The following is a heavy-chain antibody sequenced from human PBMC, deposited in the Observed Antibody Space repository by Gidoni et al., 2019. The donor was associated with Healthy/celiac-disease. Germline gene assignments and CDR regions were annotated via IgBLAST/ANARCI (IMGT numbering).Heavy chain of an antibody. CDR1: GFTFSSYG. CDR2: ISYDGSNK. Sequence: QVQLVESGGGVVQPGRSLRLSCAASGFTFSSYGMHWVRQAPGKGLEWVAVISYDGSNKYYADSVKGRFTISRDNSKNTLYLQMNSLRAEDTAVYYCAKGGWGFDYWGQGTLVTVSS. D-gene: IGHD3-16*01. J-gene: IGHJ4*02. V-gene: IGHV3-30*18. CDR3: AKGGWGFDY.